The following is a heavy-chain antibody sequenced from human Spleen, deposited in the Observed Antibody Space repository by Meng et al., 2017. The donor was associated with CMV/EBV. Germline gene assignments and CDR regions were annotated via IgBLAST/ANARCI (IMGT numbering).Heavy chain of an antibody. CDR1: GYSFSNTYY. Sequence: SGYSFSNTYYLHWVRQAPGRGLEWMAIISPNDGSTTYAEKFRGRLTLTRGTSTGTVYMELTGLRSEDTAVYYCARGYSGSYRGDFDFWGQGTLVTVSS. CDR2: ISPNDGST. D-gene: IGHD1-26*01. CDR3: ARGYSGSYRGDFDF. J-gene: IGHJ4*02. V-gene: IGHV1-46*02.